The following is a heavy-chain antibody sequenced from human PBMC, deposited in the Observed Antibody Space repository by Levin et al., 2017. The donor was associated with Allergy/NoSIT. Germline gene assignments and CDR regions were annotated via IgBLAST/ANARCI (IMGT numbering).Heavy chain of an antibody. Sequence: GGSLRLSCAASGFTFSSYSMNWVRQAPGKGLEWVSSISSSSSYIYYADSVKGRFTISRDNAKNSLYLQMNSLRAEDTAVYYCARGRFETPTVTTDLYNWFDPWGQGTLVTVSS. D-gene: IGHD4-17*01. CDR1: GFTFSSYS. CDR3: ARGRFETPTVTTDLYNWFDP. CDR2: ISSSSSYI. V-gene: IGHV3-21*01. J-gene: IGHJ5*02.